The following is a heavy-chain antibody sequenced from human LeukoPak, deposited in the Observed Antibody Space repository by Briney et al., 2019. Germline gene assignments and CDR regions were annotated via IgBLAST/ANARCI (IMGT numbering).Heavy chain of an antibody. J-gene: IGHJ4*02. CDR3: ARVIVWFGESVFDY. CDR1: GGSFSGCY. Sequence: SETLSLTCAVYGGSFSGCYWSWIRQPPGKGLEWIGEINHSRSTNYNPSLKSRVTISVDTSKNQFSLKLSSVTAADTAVYYCARVIVWFGESVFDYWGQGTLVTVSS. D-gene: IGHD3-10*01. V-gene: IGHV4-34*01. CDR2: INHSRST.